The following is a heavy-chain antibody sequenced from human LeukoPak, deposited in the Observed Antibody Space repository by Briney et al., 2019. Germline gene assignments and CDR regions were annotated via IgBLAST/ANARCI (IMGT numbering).Heavy chain of an antibody. CDR2: ISSSGSTI. D-gene: IGHD5-24*01. V-gene: IGHV3-11*04. CDR3: ARDLDGYRPAY. J-gene: IGHJ4*02. CDR1: GFTFNDHY. Sequence: GGSLRLSCAASGFTFNDHYMSWIRQAPGKGLEWVSYISSSGSTIYYADSVKGRFTISRDNAKNSLYLQMNSLRAEDTAVYYCARDLDGYRPAYWGQGTLVTVSS.